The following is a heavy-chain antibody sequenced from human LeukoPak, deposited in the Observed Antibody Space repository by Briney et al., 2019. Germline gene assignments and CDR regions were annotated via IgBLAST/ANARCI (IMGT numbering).Heavy chain of an antibody. CDR1: GFTFSVFA. CDR3: AKDSWSHNGIYDPFDI. J-gene: IGHJ3*02. V-gene: IGHV3-23*01. D-gene: IGHD2-8*01. Sequence: GGSLTLSCAASGFTFSVFAMSWDRQAPGKGPEWVSVIGGAETYYTDSVKGRFIISRDNSKNTVSLQMNSLRPEDTAVYYCAKDSWSHNGIYDPFDIWGQGTVVTVSS. CDR2: IGGAET.